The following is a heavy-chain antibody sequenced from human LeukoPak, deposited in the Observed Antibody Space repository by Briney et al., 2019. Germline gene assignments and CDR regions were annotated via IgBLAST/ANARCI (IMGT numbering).Heavy chain of an antibody. D-gene: IGHD5-18*01. V-gene: IGHV3-9*01. Sequence: GGSLRLSCAAPGFTFDDYAMHWVRQAPGKGLEWVSGISWNSGSIGYADSVKGRFTISRDNAKNSLYLQMNSLRAEDTALYYCAKDGGYSYGVLDYWGQGTLVTVSS. CDR1: GFTFDDYA. CDR3: AKDGGYSYGVLDY. CDR2: ISWNSGSI. J-gene: IGHJ4*02.